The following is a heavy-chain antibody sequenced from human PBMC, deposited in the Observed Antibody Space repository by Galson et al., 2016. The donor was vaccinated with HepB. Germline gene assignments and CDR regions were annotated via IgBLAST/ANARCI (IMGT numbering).Heavy chain of an antibody. CDR3: ASVLNVGATIFEY. Sequence: SVKVSCKASGYTFTSYGMYWVRQAPGQRLEYIGWINAGNGNTKYSEKFEGRVTITRDTSASTAYMELSSLISEDTALYFCASVLNVGATIFEYWGQGTLVTVSS. CDR2: INAGNGNT. CDR1: GYTFTSYG. V-gene: IGHV1-3*01. D-gene: IGHD1-26*01. J-gene: IGHJ4*02.